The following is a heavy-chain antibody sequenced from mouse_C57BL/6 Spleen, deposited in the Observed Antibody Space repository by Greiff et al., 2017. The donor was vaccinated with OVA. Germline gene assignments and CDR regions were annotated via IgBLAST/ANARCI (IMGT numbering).Heavy chain of an antibody. CDR1: GYTFTSYW. Sequence: QVQLQQPGAELVKPGASVKLSCKASGYTFTSYWMHWVKQRPGQGLEWIGMIHPNSGSTNYNEKFKSNATLTVDKSSSTAYMQLSSLTSEDSAVYYCARADYGSFSFDYWGQGTTLTVSS. V-gene: IGHV1-64*01. CDR2: IHPNSGST. D-gene: IGHD1-1*01. J-gene: IGHJ2*01. CDR3: ARADYGSFSFDY.